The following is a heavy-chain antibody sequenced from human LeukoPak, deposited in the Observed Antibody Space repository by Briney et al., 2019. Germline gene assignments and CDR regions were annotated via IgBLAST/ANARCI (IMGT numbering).Heavy chain of an antibody. V-gene: IGHV3-7*01. CDR1: GFTFSSYW. Sequence: PGGSLRLSCAASGFTFSSYWMSWVRQAPGKGLEWVGNIKQDGSEKYYVDSVKGRFTISRDNAKNSLYLQMNSLRAEDTAVYYCARVRGYSGYDVYYFDYWGQGTLVTVSS. CDR3: ARVRGYSGYDVYYFDY. CDR2: IKQDGSEK. J-gene: IGHJ4*02. D-gene: IGHD5-12*01.